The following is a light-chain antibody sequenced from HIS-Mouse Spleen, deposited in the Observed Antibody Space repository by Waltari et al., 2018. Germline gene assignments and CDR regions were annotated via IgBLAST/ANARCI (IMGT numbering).Light chain of an antibody. J-gene: IGKJ4*01. Sequence: DVVMTQSPLSLPVTLGQPASISCRSSQSLVHSDGNTYLNWFQQGPGQSPRRLIYKVSNRDSWVPDRFSGSGSGTDFTLKISRVEAEDVGVYYCMQGTHWLTFGGGTKVEIK. CDR2: KVS. CDR1: QSLVHSDGNTY. V-gene: IGKV2-30*02. CDR3: MQGTHWLT.